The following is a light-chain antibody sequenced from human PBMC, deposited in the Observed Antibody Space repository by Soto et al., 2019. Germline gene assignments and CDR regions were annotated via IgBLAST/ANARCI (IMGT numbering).Light chain of an antibody. CDR3: AAWADSLNGPDWYSSTWV. CDR2: SNN. V-gene: IGLV1-44*01. Sequence: QSVLTQPPSASGTPGQRVTISCSGSSSNIGSNTVNWYQQLPGTAPKLLIYSNNQRPSGVPDRFSGSKSGTSASLAISGLQSEDEADYYCAAWADSLNGPDWYSSTWVFGGGTKLTVL. J-gene: IGLJ3*02. CDR1: SSNIGSNT.